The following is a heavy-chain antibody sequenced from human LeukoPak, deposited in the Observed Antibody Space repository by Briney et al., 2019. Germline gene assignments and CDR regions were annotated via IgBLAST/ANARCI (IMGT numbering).Heavy chain of an antibody. D-gene: IGHD2/OR15-2a*01. J-gene: IGHJ5*02. V-gene: IGHV1-2*02. CDR2: INPNSGGT. Sequence: ASVKVSCKASGYTFTSYYMHWVRQAPGQGLEWMRWINPNSGGTNYAQKFQGRVTMTRDTSISTAYMELSSLSSEDTAIYYCARMNKYGKRNWFDPWGQGTLVTVSS. CDR1: GYTFTSYY. CDR3: ARMNKYGKRNWFDP.